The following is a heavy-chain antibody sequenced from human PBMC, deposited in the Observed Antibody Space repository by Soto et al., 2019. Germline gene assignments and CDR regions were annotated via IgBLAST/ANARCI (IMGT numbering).Heavy chain of an antibody. D-gene: IGHD3-22*01. Sequence: QVQLQESGPGLVKPSQTLSLTCTVSVGSISSGGYYWSWIRHHPGKGLEWIGYIYYSGTTYYNPSLKSRVTISVDTSKNQFSLKLSSVTAADTAVYYCARYYYDSSGYYGYFDYWGQGTLVTVSS. V-gene: IGHV4-31*03. J-gene: IGHJ4*02. CDR2: IYYSGTT. CDR1: VGSISSGGYY. CDR3: ARYYYDSSGYYGYFDY.